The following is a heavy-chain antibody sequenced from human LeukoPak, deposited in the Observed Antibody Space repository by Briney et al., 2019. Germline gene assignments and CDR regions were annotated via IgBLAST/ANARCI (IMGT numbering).Heavy chain of an antibody. CDR3: AKGTYSSSPRDY. Sequence: GGSLRLSCAASGFTFSSCAMSWVRQAPGKGLEWVSAISGSGGSTYYAGSVKGRFTISRDNTKNTLFLQMNSLRAEDTAVYYCAKGTYSSSPRDYWGQGTLVSVSS. V-gene: IGHV3-23*01. J-gene: IGHJ4*02. CDR1: GFTFSSCA. CDR2: ISGSGGST. D-gene: IGHD6-6*01.